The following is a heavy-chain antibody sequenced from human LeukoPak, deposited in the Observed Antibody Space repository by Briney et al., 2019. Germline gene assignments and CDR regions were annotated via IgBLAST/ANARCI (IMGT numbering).Heavy chain of an antibody. Sequence: GGSLRLSCAVSGFTVSGNYMSGVRQAPGKGLEWVSVIYSGGSTHSADSVKGRFTISRDNSKNTLYLQMNNVRAEDTAVYYCASGRGYSYPPWSVFDYWGQGTLLTVSS. CDR3: ASGRGYSYPPWSVFDY. D-gene: IGHD5-18*01. J-gene: IGHJ4*02. CDR2: IYSGGST. CDR1: GFTVSGNY. V-gene: IGHV3-66*02.